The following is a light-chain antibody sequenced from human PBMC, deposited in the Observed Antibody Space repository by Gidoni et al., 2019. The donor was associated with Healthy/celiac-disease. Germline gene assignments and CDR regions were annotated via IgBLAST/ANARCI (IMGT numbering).Light chain of an antibody. CDR2: GAS. J-gene: IGKJ5*01. V-gene: IGKV3-15*01. Sequence: IVMTHSPATLSVSLGERATLSCRASQSVSSNLAWYQQKPGQAPRLLIDGASTRATGIPARCSGSGSGTEFTLTISSMQYEDFAVYYCQQYNNWTLITFGQGTRLEIK. CDR1: QSVSSN. CDR3: QQYNNWTLIT.